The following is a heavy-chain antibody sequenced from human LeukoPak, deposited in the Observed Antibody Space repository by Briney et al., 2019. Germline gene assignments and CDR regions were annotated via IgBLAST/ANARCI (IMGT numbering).Heavy chain of an antibody. Sequence: GGSLRLSCAASGLTFSSYSMNWVRQAPGKGLEWVSYISSSSNTIYYADSVKGRFTISRDNAKNSLYLQMNSLRAEDTAVYYCARDPSSWYYYYMDVWGKGTTVTVSS. D-gene: IGHD6-13*01. CDR1: GLTFSSYS. J-gene: IGHJ6*03. CDR2: ISSSSNTI. V-gene: IGHV3-48*01. CDR3: ARDPSSWYYYYMDV.